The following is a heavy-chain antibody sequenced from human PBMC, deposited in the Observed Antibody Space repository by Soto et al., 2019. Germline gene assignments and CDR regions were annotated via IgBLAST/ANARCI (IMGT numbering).Heavy chain of an antibody. CDR1: GYTFTSYY. V-gene: IGHV1-46*01. CDR2: INPSGGST. D-gene: IGHD3-10*01. CDR3: ARPYYGFGFDP. J-gene: IGHJ5*02. Sequence: GASVKVSCKASGYTFTSYYMHWVRQAPGQGLEWMGIINPSGGSTSYAQKFQGRVTMTRDASTSTVYMELSSLRSEDTAVYYCARPYYGFGFDPWGQGTLVTVSS.